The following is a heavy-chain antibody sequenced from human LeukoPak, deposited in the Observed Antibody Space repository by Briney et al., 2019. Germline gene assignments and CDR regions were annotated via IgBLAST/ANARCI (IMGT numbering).Heavy chain of an antibody. CDR1: GYTFTGYY. Sequence: GASVKVSCKASGYTFTGYYMHWVRQAPGQGLEWMGWINPNSGGTNYAQKFQGRVTMTRDTSISTAYMELSRLRSDDTAVYYCARAVGATLSVYYMDVWGKGTTVTVSS. CDR2: INPNSGGT. CDR3: ARAVGATLSVYYMDV. D-gene: IGHD1-26*01. V-gene: IGHV1-2*02. J-gene: IGHJ6*03.